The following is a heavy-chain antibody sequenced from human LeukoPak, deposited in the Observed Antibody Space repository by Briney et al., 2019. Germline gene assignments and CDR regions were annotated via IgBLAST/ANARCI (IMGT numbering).Heavy chain of an antibody. CDR2: IYYSGST. CDR1: GGSISSGDYY. CDR3: ARVVGDYYDSSGQNFDY. V-gene: IGHV4-30-4*01. J-gene: IGHJ4*02. D-gene: IGHD3-22*01. Sequence: SQTLSLTCTVSGGSISSGDYYWSWIRQPPGTGLEWIGYIYYSGSTYYNPSLKSRVTISVDTSKNQFSLKLSSVTAADTAVYYCARVVGDYYDSSGQNFDYWGQGTLVTVSS.